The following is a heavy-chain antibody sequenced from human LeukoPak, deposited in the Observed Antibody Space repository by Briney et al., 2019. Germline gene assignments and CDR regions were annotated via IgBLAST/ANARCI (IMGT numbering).Heavy chain of an antibody. V-gene: IGHV1-69*13. CDR1: GGTFSSYA. CDR2: IIPIFGTA. D-gene: IGHD3-10*01. J-gene: IGHJ4*02. CDR3: ARGVTMCPGVIQGYFDY. Sequence: GASVKVSCKASGGTFSSYAISWVRQAPGQGLEWMGGIIPIFGTANYAQKFQGRVTITADESTSTASMELSSLRSEAADVYDCARGVTMCPGVIQGYFDYWGQGTLVTVS.